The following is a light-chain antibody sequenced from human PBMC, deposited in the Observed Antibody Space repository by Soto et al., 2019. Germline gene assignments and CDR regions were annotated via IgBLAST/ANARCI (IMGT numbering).Light chain of an antibody. J-gene: IGKJ1*01. CDR1: QSISVW. Sequence: DIQMTQSPSTLSASVGDRVTITCRASQSISVWVAWYQQKPGKAPKLLIYGASSLESGVPSRFSGSGSGTEFILTISSLQPDDFATYYCQQYESDSPWTFGQGTKVDIK. CDR3: QQYESDSPWT. V-gene: IGKV1-5*01. CDR2: GAS.